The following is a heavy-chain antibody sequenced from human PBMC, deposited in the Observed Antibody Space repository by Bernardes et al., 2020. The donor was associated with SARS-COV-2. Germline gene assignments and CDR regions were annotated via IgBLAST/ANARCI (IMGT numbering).Heavy chain of an antibody. CDR3: ATAARRYYYYGMDV. V-gene: IGHV1-24*01. CDR1: GYTLTAFS. CDR2: FAPEDGAT. D-gene: IGHD6-25*01. Sequence: APQKAFCKVSGYTLTAFSMHWVRQAPGQGLEWMGGFAPEDGATIYAQKFQGRVTMTEDTSTDTAYMELSSLRSEDTAVYYCATAARRYYYYGMDVWGQGTTGTVSS. J-gene: IGHJ6*02.